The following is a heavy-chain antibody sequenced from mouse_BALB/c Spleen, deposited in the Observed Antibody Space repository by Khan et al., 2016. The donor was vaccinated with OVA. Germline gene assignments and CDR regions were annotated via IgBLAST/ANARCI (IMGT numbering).Heavy chain of an antibody. CDR3: ASETAVDLYDYALDY. CDR2: IYPGNVNT. D-gene: IGHD1-1*01. J-gene: IGHJ4*01. V-gene: IGHV1S56*01. Sequence: QVQLKQSGPELVKPGASMRISCKASGYTFTGYYIHWVKRRPGQALEWIGWIYPGNVNTKYNEKFKGKATLTADKSSSTAYMQLSSLASEDSAVYFGASETAVDLYDYALDYWGQGTSVTVSS. CDR1: GYTFTGYY.